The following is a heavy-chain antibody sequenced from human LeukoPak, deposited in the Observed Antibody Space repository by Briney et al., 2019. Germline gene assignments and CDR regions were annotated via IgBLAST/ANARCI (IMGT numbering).Heavy chain of an antibody. V-gene: IGHV1-69*05. Sequence: SVKVSCKASGGTFTSYAISWVRRAPGQGLEWMGGIIPIFGTANYGQKFQGRVTITTDESTSTAYMELSRLRSEDTAVYYCARDLSFGVASPFDYWGQGTLVTVSS. CDR3: ARDLSFGVASPFDY. CDR2: IIPIFGTA. D-gene: IGHD3-3*01. CDR1: GGTFTSYA. J-gene: IGHJ4*02.